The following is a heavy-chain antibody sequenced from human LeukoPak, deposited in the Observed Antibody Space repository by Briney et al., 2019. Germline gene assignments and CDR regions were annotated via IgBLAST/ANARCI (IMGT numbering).Heavy chain of an antibody. Sequence: ASVKVSCKASGYTFTSYGISWVRQAPGQGLEWMGWISAYNGNTNYAQKLQGRATMTTDTSTSTAYMELRSLRSDDTAVYYCARGEWAFGDDILTGYGTARFDYWGQGTLVTVSS. J-gene: IGHJ4*02. D-gene: IGHD3-9*01. CDR3: ARGEWAFGDDILTGYGTARFDY. CDR2: ISAYNGNT. CDR1: GYTFTSYG. V-gene: IGHV1-18*01.